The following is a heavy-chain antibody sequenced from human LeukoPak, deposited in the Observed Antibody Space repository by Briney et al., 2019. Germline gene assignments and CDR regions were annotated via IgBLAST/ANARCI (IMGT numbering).Heavy chain of an antibody. V-gene: IGHV4-39*01. CDR3: ARHGSQVGATLDY. CDR2: IYYSGST. Sequence: SETLSLTCIVSGGSISSSSYYWGWIRHPPGKGLEGIGSIYYSGSTYYNPSLKSRVTISVDTSKNQFSLKLSSVTAADTAVYYCARHGSQVGATLDYWGQGTLVTVSS. CDR1: GGSISSSSYY. D-gene: IGHD1-26*01. J-gene: IGHJ4*02.